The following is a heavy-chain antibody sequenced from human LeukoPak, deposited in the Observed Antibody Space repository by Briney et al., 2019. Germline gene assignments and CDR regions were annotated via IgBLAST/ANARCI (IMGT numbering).Heavy chain of an antibody. CDR1: GFIFSSYS. J-gene: IGHJ3*02. CDR3: ARSSSPCDI. V-gene: IGHV3-21*01. Sequence: PGGSLRLSCAASGFIFSSYSMNWVRQAPGKGLEWVSSISSSSSHIIYADSVKGRFTISRDNAKNSLYLQMNSLRAEDTAVYYCARSSSPCDIWGQGTMVTVSS. CDR2: ISSSSSHI.